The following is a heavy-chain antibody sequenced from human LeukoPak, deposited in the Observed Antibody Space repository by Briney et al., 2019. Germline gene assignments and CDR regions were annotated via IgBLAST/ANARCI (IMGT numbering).Heavy chain of an antibody. D-gene: IGHD4/OR15-4a*01. CDR1: GFTFSGSA. J-gene: IGHJ4*02. V-gene: IGHV3-73*01. Sequence: GGSLRLSCAASGFTFSGSAFHWVRQASGKGLEWVGRIRSKPNNYATAYTASVKGRFTISRDDSKNTAYLQMNSLNTEDTATYYCTRHLIGATPFDYWGQGTLVSVSS. CDR2: IRSKPNNYAT. CDR3: TRHLIGATPFDY.